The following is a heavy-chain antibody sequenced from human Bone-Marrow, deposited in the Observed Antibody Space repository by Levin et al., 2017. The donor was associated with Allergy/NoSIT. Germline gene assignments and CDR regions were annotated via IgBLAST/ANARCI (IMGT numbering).Heavy chain of an antibody. V-gene: IGHV4-59*01. CDR1: GGSISSYY. CDR3: ARVGIVVVTAAPGWFDP. Sequence: SQTLSLTCTVSGGSISSYYWSWLRQPPGKGLEWIGYIYYSGSTNYNPSLKSRVTISVDTSKNQFSLKLSSVTAADTAVYYCARVGIVVVTAAPGWFDPWGQGTLVTVSS. J-gene: IGHJ5*02. D-gene: IGHD2-21*02. CDR2: IYYSGST.